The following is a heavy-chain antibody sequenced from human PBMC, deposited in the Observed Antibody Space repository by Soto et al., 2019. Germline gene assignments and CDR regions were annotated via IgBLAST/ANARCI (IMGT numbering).Heavy chain of an antibody. D-gene: IGHD3-16*02. J-gene: IGHJ4*02. CDR2: ISSSSSYI. CDR3: AIDPFGGFIVNGAVPDY. V-gene: IGHV3-21*01. CDR1: GFTFSSYS. Sequence: PGGSLRLSCAASGFTFSSYSMNWVRQAPGKGLEWVSSISSSSSYIYYADSVKGRFTISRDNAKNSLYLQMNSLRAEDTAVYFCAIDPFGGFIVNGAVPDYWGQGTQVTVSS.